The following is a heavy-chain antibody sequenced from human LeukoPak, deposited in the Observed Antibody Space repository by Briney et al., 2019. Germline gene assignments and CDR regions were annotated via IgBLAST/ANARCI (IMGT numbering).Heavy chain of an antibody. Sequence: PGGSLRLSCAASGFTVSSNYTSWVRQAPGKGLEWVAVIWYDGSNKYYADSVKGRFTISRDNSKNTLYLQMNSLRAEDTAVYYCARDTVGFDYWGQGTLVTVSS. CDR1: GFTVSSNY. J-gene: IGHJ4*02. CDR3: ARDTVGFDY. V-gene: IGHV3-33*08. D-gene: IGHD4-17*01. CDR2: IWYDGSNK.